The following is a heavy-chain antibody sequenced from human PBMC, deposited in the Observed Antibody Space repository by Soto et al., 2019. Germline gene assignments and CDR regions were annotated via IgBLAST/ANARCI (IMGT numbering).Heavy chain of an antibody. V-gene: IGHV3-30-3*01. CDR3: ASSYFYDSGGYYPFDY. CDR2: ISDDGNTK. Sequence: QVQLVESGGDVVQPGTSLRLSCAASGFSFSTYAMYWVRQAPGRGLEWVAVISDDGNTKYYADSVKGRFTISRDNSRNTLYLQIYSLRIEDAAVYYCASSYFYDSGGYYPFDYWGQGTLVTVSS. J-gene: IGHJ4*02. D-gene: IGHD3-22*01. CDR1: GFSFSTYA.